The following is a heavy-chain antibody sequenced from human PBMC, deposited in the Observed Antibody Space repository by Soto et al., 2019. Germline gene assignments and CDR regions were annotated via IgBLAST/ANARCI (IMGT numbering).Heavy chain of an antibody. CDR1: GFPFSNYA. Sequence: EVQVLESGGGLVQPGGSLRLSCAASGFPFSNYALSWVRQAPGKGLEWVSTISGGGDSTHYADSVKGRFTISRDNSKSMLHLQMSSLRAEDTAVYYCAKPLAAYSYYGMDVWGQGTTVTVSS. V-gene: IGHV3-23*01. CDR2: ISGGGDST. J-gene: IGHJ6*02. CDR3: AKPLAAYSYYGMDV. D-gene: IGHD6-25*01.